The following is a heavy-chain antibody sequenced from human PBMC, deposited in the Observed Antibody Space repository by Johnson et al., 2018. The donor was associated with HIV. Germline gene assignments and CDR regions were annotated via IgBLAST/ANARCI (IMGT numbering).Heavy chain of an antibody. CDR1: GFTFSSYA. J-gene: IGHJ3*02. CDR3: ASAEIAAAATGHDAFDI. CDR2: ISGRGGST. V-gene: IGHV3-23*04. Sequence: VQLVESGGGLVQPGGSLRLSCAASGFTFSSYAMSWVRQPPGKGLEWVSAISGRGGSTYYADSVKGRFTISRDISKNTLYLQMNSLRAEDTAVYYCASAEIAAAATGHDAFDIWGQGTMVTVAS. D-gene: IGHD6-13*01.